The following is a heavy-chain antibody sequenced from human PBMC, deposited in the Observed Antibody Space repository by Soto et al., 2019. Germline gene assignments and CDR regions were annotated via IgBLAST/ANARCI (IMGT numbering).Heavy chain of an antibody. J-gene: IGHJ5*02. CDR2: IYYSGST. V-gene: IGHV4-59*08. CDR3: ARLFEGTWFDP. D-gene: IGHD1-1*01. Sequence: SETLSLTCTVSGGSISSYYWSWIRQPPGKGLEWIGYIYYSGSTNYNPSLKSRVTISVDTSKNQFSLKLSSVTAADTAVYYCARLFEGTWFDPWGQGTLVTVSS. CDR1: GGSISSYY.